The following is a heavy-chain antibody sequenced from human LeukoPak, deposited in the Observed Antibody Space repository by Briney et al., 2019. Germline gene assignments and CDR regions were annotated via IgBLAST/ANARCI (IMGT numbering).Heavy chain of an antibody. CDR2: ISWDGGST. Sequence: GGSLRLSCAASGFTFDDCTMHWVRQAPGKGLEWVSLISWDGGSTYYADSVKGRFTISRDNSKNSLYLQMNSLRTEDTALYYCAKGGVYDSSGYYSNWGQGTLVTVSS. CDR3: AKGGVYDSSGYYSN. J-gene: IGHJ4*02. CDR1: GFTFDDCT. V-gene: IGHV3-43*01. D-gene: IGHD3-22*01.